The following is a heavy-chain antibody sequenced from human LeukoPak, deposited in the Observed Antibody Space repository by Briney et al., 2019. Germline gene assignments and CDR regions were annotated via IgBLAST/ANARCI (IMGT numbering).Heavy chain of an antibody. CDR3: TRGKYSNGADSFDM. CDR2: VYPGDFRT. J-gene: IGHJ3*02. CDR1: GYSFSNYW. Sequence: GESLKISCKASGYSFSNYWIGWVRQMPGKGLEWLGNVYPGDFRTECSPSFRGRVTISLDKSITTAYLQLNSLQAADIAMYYCTRGKYSNGADSFDMWGQGTMVTVSS. V-gene: IGHV5-51*01. D-gene: IGHD5-18*01.